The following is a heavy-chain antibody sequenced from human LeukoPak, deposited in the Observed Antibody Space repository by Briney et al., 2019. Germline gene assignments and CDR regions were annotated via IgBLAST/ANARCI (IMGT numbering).Heavy chain of an antibody. CDR1: GGSISSYY. V-gene: IGHV4-59*01. CDR3: AIEQWGLVDH. D-gene: IGHD1-26*01. CDR2: IYDIGST. J-gene: IGHJ5*02. Sequence: SETLSLTCTVSGGSISSYYWSWIRQPPGKGLEWIGNIYDIGSTNYNPSLKSRVTISVDTSKSQFSLRLSSVTAADTAVYYCAIEQWGLVDHRGQGTLVTVSS.